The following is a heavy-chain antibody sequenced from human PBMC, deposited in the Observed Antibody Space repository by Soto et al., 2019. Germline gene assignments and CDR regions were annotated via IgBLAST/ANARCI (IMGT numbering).Heavy chain of an antibody. Sequence: GGSLRLSCAASGFTFSSYWMSWVRQAPGKGLEWVANIKQDGSEKHYVDSVKGRFTISRDNAKNSLYLQMNSLRAEDTAVYYCAREYCGGDCYANWFDPWGQGTLVTVSS. CDR3: AREYCGGDCYANWFDP. V-gene: IGHV3-7*03. CDR1: GFTFSSYW. J-gene: IGHJ5*02. CDR2: IKQDGSEK. D-gene: IGHD2-21*02.